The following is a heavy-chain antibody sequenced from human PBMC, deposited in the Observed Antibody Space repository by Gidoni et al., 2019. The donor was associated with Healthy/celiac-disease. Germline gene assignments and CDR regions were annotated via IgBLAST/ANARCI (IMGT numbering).Heavy chain of an antibody. D-gene: IGHD6-19*01. Sequence: QVQLQESGPGLVKPSQTLSLTCTVSGGHISSGGYYWSWIRQHPGKGLEWIGYIYYSGSTYYNPSLKSRVTISVDTSKNQFSLKLSSVTAADTAVYYCARDQGSAGWFDPWGQGTLVTVSS. CDR2: IYYSGST. V-gene: IGHV4-31*03. J-gene: IGHJ5*02. CDR1: GGHISSGGYY. CDR3: ARDQGSAGWFDP.